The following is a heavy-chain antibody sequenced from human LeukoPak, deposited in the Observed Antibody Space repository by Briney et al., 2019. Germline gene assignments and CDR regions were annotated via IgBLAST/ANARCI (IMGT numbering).Heavy chain of an antibody. CDR3: ARDRRYCSGSRCYSGVDY. CDR2: IYSGGST. Sequence: GGSLRLSCAASGFTVSSNYMPWVRQAPGKGLEWVSVIYSGGSTYYGDSVKGRFTISRDNSKNTLYLQMNSLRAEDTAVYYCARDRRYCSGSRCYSGVDYWGQGALVTVSS. CDR1: GFTVSSNY. V-gene: IGHV3-53*01. J-gene: IGHJ4*02. D-gene: IGHD2-15*01.